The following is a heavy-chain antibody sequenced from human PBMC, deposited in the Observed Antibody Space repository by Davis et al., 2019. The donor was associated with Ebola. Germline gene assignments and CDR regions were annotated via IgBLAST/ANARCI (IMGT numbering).Heavy chain of an antibody. J-gene: IGHJ4*02. CDR3: AHRGWMGFDY. V-gene: IGHV2-5*02. CDR2: IYWDDDK. CDR1: EFSLITGGMG. D-gene: IGHD2-2*03. Sequence: SGPTLVKPTQTLTLTCTFSEFSLITGGMGVGWIRQPPGKALEWLALIYWDDDKRYSPSLKNRLTITKGTSENQVVLTMTDIDPVDTATYYCAHRGWMGFDYWGQGTLVTVSS.